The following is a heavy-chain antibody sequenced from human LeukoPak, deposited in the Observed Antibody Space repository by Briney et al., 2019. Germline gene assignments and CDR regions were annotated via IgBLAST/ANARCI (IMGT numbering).Heavy chain of an antibody. Sequence: SETLSLTCTVSGYSISSSSYSWGWIRQPPGKGLEWIGSIYYSGNSYYNPSLKSRVTISVDTSKNQFSLRLSSVTAADTAVYYCARVPVNIWENWFDPWGQGTLVTVSS. V-gene: IGHV4-39*07. J-gene: IGHJ5*02. D-gene: IGHD1-26*01. CDR1: GYSISSSSYS. CDR3: ARVPVNIWENWFDP. CDR2: IYYSGNS.